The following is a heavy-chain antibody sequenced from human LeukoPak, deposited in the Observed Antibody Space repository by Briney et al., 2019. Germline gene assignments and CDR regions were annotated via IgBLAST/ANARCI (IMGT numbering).Heavy chain of an antibody. Sequence: ASVKVSCKASGGTFSSYAISWVRQAPGQGLEWMGWISAYNGNTNYAQKLQGRVTMTTDTSTSTAYMELRSLRSDDTAVYYCARDSSRYFDYWGQGTLVTVSS. CDR3: ARDSSRYFDY. D-gene: IGHD2-2*01. J-gene: IGHJ4*02. CDR2: ISAYNGNT. CDR1: GGTFSSYA. V-gene: IGHV1-18*01.